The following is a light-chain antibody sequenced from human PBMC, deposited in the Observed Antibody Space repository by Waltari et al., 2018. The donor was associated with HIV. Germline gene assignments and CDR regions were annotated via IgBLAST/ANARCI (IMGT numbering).Light chain of an antibody. Sequence: DIQSTQSPSFLSASVGDRVTITCRASQGINHFLAWYQQKPGKAPKLLIYSTSTLYSGVPSRFSGSGSGTEFTLTISSLQPEDFATYYCQQVNRSPLTFGGGTKVEIK. V-gene: IGKV1-9*01. CDR2: STS. CDR3: QQVNRSPLT. J-gene: IGKJ4*01. CDR1: QGINHF.